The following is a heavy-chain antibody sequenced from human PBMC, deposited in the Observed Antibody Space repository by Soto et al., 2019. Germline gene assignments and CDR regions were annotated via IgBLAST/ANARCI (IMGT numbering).Heavy chain of an antibody. D-gene: IGHD2-2*01. CDR1: GYSFTSYW. CDR2: IDPSDSYT. Sequence: PGESLKISCKGSGYSFTSYWISWVRQMPGKGLEWMGRIDPSDSYTNYSPSFQGHVTISADKSISTAYLQWSSLKASDTAMYYCARHGAAPAANNWFDPWGQGTLATVSS. J-gene: IGHJ5*02. V-gene: IGHV5-10-1*01. CDR3: ARHGAAPAANNWFDP.